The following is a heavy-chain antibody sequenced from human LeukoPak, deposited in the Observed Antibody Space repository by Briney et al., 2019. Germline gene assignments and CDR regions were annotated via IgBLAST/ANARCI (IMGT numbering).Heavy chain of an antibody. CDR2: IIPIFGTA. J-gene: IGHJ4*02. V-gene: IGHV1-69*13. CDR3: ARGLRYFDWLPHGFDY. Sequence: GASVKVSCKASGGTFSSYAISWVRQAPGQGLEWMGGIIPIFGTANYAQKFQGRVTITADESTSTAYMELISLRSEDTAVYYCARGLRYFDWLPHGFDYWGQGTLVTVSS. CDR1: GGTFSSYA. D-gene: IGHD3-9*01.